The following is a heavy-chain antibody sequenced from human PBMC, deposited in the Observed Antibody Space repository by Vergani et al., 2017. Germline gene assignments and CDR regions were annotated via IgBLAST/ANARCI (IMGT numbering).Heavy chain of an antibody. V-gene: IGHV3-23*04. Sequence: EVQLVESGGGLVKPGGSLRLSCAASGFTFSNAWMSWVRQAPGKGLEWVAGISGSGVSAYYTDSVKGRFTISRDNSKNMLFLQMNNLRTEDTALYYCAKQYFVSGNYLFDYWGKGTLVTVSS. CDR3: AKQYFVSGNYLFDY. CDR2: ISGSGVSA. J-gene: IGHJ4*02. CDR1: GFTFSNAW. D-gene: IGHD3-10*01.